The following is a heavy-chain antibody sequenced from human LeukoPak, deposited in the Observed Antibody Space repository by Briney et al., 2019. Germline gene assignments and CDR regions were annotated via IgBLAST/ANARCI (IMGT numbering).Heavy chain of an antibody. J-gene: IGHJ3*02. V-gene: IGHV4-30-4*01. CDR3: AGSGYSYGLGAFDI. Sequence: PSQTLSLTCTVSGGSISSGDYYWGWIRQPPGKGLEWIGYIYYSGSTYYNPSLKSRVTISVDTSKNQFSLKLSSVTAADTAVYYCAGSGYSYGLGAFDIWGQGTMVTVSS. CDR2: IYYSGST. CDR1: GGSISSGDYY. D-gene: IGHD5-18*01.